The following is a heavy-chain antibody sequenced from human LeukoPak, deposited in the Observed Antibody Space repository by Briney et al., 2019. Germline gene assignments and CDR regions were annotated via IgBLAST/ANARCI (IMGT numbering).Heavy chain of an antibody. J-gene: IGHJ5*02. D-gene: IGHD6-6*01. CDR2: IRGSGDIT. Sequence: QSGGSLRPSCAASGYSFSNYAMSWVRQTPGKGLEWVSVIRGSGDITYYADSVKGRFSISRDNSKNTLYLQMNSLRAEDTAIYYCAKASGMAARRSNYFDPWGQGTLVTVSS. CDR1: GYSFSNYA. V-gene: IGHV3-23*01. CDR3: AKASGMAARRSNYFDP.